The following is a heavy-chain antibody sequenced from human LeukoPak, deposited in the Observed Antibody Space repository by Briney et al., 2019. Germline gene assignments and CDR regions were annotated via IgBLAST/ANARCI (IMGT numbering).Heavy chain of an antibody. V-gene: IGHV4-4*08. Sequence: SETLSLTCTVSGGSISSYYWSWIRQPPGKGLEWIGRIYTSGSTYYNPSLESRVTISVDTSKNQFSLKLSSVTAADTAVYYCAKRYCSSTTCYDDRGAFDYWGQGTLVTVSS. CDR1: GGSISSYY. CDR2: IYTSGST. D-gene: IGHD2-2*01. J-gene: IGHJ4*02. CDR3: AKRYCSSTTCYDDRGAFDY.